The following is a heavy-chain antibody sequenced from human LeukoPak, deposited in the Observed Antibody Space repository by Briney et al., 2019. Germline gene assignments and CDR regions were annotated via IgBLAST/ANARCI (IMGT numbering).Heavy chain of an antibody. CDR2: ISYDGNNK. V-gene: IGHV3-30*03. Sequence: PGGSLRLSCAASGFTFSSYGMHWVRQAPGKGLEWVAVISYDGNNKYYADSVKGRFTISSDNSKNTLYLQMNSLRVEDTAVYHCARGGLYGYDVFDYWGQGTLVTVSS. J-gene: IGHJ4*02. D-gene: IGHD5-12*01. CDR3: ARGGLYGYDVFDY. CDR1: GFTFSSYG.